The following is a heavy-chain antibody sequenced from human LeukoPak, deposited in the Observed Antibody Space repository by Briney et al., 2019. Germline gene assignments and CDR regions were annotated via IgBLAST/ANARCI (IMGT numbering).Heavy chain of an antibody. D-gene: IGHD6-25*01. J-gene: IGHJ2*01. V-gene: IGHV3-21*01. CDR1: GFTFSTYS. CDR2: ISSSSSYI. Sequence: SGGSLRLSCAASGFTFSTYSINWVRQAPGKGLEWVSSISSSSSYIYYADSVKGRFTISRDNAKNSLSLQMNSLRAEDTAVYYCARDGLAAATLHWCFDLWGRGTLVTVSS. CDR3: ARDGLAAATLHWCFDL.